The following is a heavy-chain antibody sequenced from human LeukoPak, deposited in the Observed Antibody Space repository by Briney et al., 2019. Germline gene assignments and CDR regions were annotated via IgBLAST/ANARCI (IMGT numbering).Heavy chain of an antibody. J-gene: IGHJ5*02. Sequence: SVKVSCKASRCTFSSYAISWVRQAPGQGLEWMGGIIPIFGTANYAQKFQGRVTITADESTSTAYMELSSLRSEDTAVYYCARVNVYYDFWSGYLGPWGQGTLVTVSS. CDR2: IIPIFGTA. CDR1: RCTFSSYA. CDR3: ARVNVYYDFWSGYLGP. D-gene: IGHD3-3*01. V-gene: IGHV1-69*13.